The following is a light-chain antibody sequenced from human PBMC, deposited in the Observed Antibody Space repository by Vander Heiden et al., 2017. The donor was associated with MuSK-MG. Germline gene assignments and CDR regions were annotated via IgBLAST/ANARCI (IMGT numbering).Light chain of an antibody. J-gene: IGLJ1*01. CDR3: ISYTSGTTPYV. CDR1: SSDVGGYNY. Sequence: QSALPQPASVSGSPGQSIAISCTGTSSDVGGYNYVSWYQQHPGKAPNLMIYEVTHRPSGVSDRFSGSKSGNTASLTISGLQAEDEADYYCISYTSGTTPYVFGTGTKVTVL. V-gene: IGLV2-14*03. CDR2: EVT.